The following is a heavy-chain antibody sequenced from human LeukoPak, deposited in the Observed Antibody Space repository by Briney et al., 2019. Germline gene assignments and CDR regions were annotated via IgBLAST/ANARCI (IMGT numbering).Heavy chain of an antibody. V-gene: IGHV4-61*01. J-gene: IGHJ4*02. Sequence: SQTLSLTCTVSGGSISSGNYYWSWIRQPPGKGLEWIGYIYYSGSTNYNPSLKSRVTISVDTSKNQFSLKLSSVTAADTAVYYCARGRFLEWLPYFDYWGQGTLVTVSS. CDR1: GGSISSGNYY. CDR3: ARGRFLEWLPYFDY. CDR2: IYYSGST. D-gene: IGHD3-3*01.